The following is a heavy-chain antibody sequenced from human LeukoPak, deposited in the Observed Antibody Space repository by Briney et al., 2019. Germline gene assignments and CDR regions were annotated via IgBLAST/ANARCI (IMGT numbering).Heavy chain of an antibody. CDR3: ARGRTNLPFDY. V-gene: IGHV4-61*02. D-gene: IGHD1-14*01. J-gene: IGHJ4*02. CDR1: GGSISSGSYY. Sequence: SQTLSLTCTVSGGSISSGSYYWSWIRQPAGKGLEWIRRIYTSGSTNYNPSLKSRVTISVDTSKNQFSLKLSSVTAADTAVYYCARGRTNLPFDYWGQGTLVTVSS. CDR2: IYTSGST.